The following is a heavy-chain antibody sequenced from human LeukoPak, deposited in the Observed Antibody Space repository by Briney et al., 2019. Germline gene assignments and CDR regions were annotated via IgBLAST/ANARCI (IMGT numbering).Heavy chain of an antibody. Sequence: PSETLSLTCTVSDSSIRSNYLWGWIRQPPGKGLEWIGNVDQSGSTYYNPSLKSRATLSLDTSKKQFSLELTSVAAADTAVYYCASVGASHYGDWFFDYWGQGTLVTVSS. CDR3: ASVGASHYGDWFFDY. CDR1: DSSIRSNYL. CDR2: VDQSGST. V-gene: IGHV4-38-2*02. J-gene: IGHJ4*02. D-gene: IGHD4-17*01.